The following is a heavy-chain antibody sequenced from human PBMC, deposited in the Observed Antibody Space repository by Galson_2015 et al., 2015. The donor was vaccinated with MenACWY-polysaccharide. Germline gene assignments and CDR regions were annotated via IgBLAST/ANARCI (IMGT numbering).Heavy chain of an antibody. CDR1: GFTFKHYG. V-gene: IGHV3-30*02. Sequence: SLRLSCAASGFTFKHYGMHWVRQAPGKGLEWVAFIRHGGTSEPDEGPLPRRCTVAGENAKTTRSQQMSSSRTEDTAVYFCAKQAYSSGCDYWGLGTLV. J-gene: IGHJ4*02. CDR3: AKQAYSSGCDY. D-gene: IGHD6-19*01. CDR2: IRHGGTSE.